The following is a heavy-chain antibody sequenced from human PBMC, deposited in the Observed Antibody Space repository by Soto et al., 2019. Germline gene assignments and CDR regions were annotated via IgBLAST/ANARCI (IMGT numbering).Heavy chain of an antibody. CDR1: GGSLSGYY. V-gene: IGHV4-34*01. J-gene: IGHJ4*02. CDR3: AVKYYDILTGYFPGDC. Sequence: PSETLSLTCAVYGGSLSGYYWSWIRQPPGKGLEWIGEINHIGSTNYNPSLKSRVTISVDTSRNQFSLKLSSVTAADTVMFYCAVKYYDILTGYFPGDCWGQGTLVTVSS. CDR2: INHIGST. D-gene: IGHD3-9*01.